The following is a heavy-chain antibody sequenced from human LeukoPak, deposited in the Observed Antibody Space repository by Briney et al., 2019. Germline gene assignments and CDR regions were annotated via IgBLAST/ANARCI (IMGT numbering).Heavy chain of an antibody. CDR2: IIPIFGTA. J-gene: IGHJ3*02. CDR1: GGTFSSYA. CDR3: ARVLTKTIAAAYHYAFDI. V-gene: IGHV1-69*13. D-gene: IGHD6-13*01. Sequence: ASVKVSCKASGGTFSSYAISWVRQAPGQGHEWMGGIIPIFGTANYAQKFQGRVTITADESTSTAYMELSSLRSEDTAVYYCARVLTKTIAAAYHYAFDIWGQGTMVTVSS.